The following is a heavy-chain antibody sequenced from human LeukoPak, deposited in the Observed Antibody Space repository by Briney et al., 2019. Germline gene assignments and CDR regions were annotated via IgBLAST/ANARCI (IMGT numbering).Heavy chain of an antibody. CDR2: ISGSGGST. CDR3: AKRGSSIYYWSSPGPHNYYYMDV. Sequence: GGSLRLSCAASGFTFSNYGMSWVRQAPGKGLEWVSSISGSGGSTYYADSVKGRFTISRDNSKNTLYLQMNSLSAEDAAIYYCAKRGSSIYYWSSPGPHNYYYMDVWGRGTTVTVSS. V-gene: IGHV3-23*01. J-gene: IGHJ6*03. CDR1: GFTFSNYG. D-gene: IGHD6-13*01.